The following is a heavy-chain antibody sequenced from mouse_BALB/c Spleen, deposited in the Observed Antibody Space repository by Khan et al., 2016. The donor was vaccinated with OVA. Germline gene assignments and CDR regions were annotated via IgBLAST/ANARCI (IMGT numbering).Heavy chain of an antibody. CDR1: GFSLSRYN. CDR3: ARAYYRYDGYYAMDY. D-gene: IGHD2-14*01. CDR2: IWGGGGT. V-gene: IGHV2-6-4*01. Sequence: VQLQESGPGLVVPSQSLSITCTVSGFSLSRYNIHWVRQPPGKGLEWLGMIWGGGGTDYNSTLKSRLSISKDNSKSQVFLKMNSLQTDDTAMYYCARAYYRYDGYYAMDYWGQGTSGTVSS. J-gene: IGHJ4*01.